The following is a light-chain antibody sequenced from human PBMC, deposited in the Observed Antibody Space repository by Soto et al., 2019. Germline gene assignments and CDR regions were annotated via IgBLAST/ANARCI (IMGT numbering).Light chain of an antibody. J-gene: IGKJ3*01. V-gene: IGKV3-11*01. CDR1: QSVSSY. CDR3: QQRSDWPPFT. CDR2: DAS. Sequence: EIVLTQSPATLSLSPGERATLSCRASQSVSSYLAWYQQKPGQAPRLLIYDASNRASGIPARFSGSGSGTDFTLTISGLEPEDFAVYYCQQRSDWPPFTFGPGTKVDI.